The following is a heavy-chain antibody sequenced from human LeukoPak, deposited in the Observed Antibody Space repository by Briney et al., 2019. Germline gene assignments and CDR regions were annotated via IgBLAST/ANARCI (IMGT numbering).Heavy chain of an antibody. CDR3: ARGEVSGVRGYYDPFDY. Sequence: VSVKVSYKASGYTFTSYDINWVRQATGQGLEWMGWMNPNSGNTGYAQKFQGRVTMTRNTSISTAYMELSSLRSEDTAVYYCARGEVSGVRGYYDPFDYWGQGTLVTVSS. V-gene: IGHV1-8*01. CDR2: MNPNSGNT. D-gene: IGHD3-10*01. J-gene: IGHJ4*02. CDR1: GYTFTSYD.